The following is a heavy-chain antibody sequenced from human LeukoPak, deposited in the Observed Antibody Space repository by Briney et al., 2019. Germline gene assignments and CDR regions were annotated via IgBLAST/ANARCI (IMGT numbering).Heavy chain of an antibody. Sequence: GGSLRLSCAASGFTFSSYWMSWVRQAPGKGLEWVANIKQDGSEKYYVDSVKGRFTISRDNAKNSLYLQMNSLRAEDTAVYYCARTEAVDTAMDWGYYYYYYMDVWGKGTTVTVSS. J-gene: IGHJ6*03. CDR2: IKQDGSEK. CDR3: ARTEAVDTAMDWGYYYYYYMDV. V-gene: IGHV3-7*01. CDR1: GFTFSSYW. D-gene: IGHD5-18*01.